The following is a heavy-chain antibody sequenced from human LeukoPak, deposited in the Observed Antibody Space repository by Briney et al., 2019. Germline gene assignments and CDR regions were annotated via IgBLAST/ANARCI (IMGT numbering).Heavy chain of an antibody. CDR2: ISGSGGST. Sequence: GGSLRLSCAASGFTFSRHAMNWVRQAPGKGLEWVSAISGSGGSTYYADSVKGRFTISRDNSKNTLYLQMNSLRAEDTAVYYCAKISSVAVIDYWGQGILVTVSS. J-gene: IGHJ4*02. V-gene: IGHV3-23*01. CDR3: AKISSVAVIDY. CDR1: GFTFSRHA. D-gene: IGHD6-19*01.